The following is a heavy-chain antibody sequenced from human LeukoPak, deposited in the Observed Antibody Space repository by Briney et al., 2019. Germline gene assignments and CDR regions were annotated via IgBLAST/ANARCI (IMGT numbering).Heavy chain of an antibody. Sequence: PGGSLRLSCAASGFTFSRYWMHWLRQAPGKGLVWVSRISTDGSSTSYADSVKGRFTISRDNGKNTLYLQMNSLRAEDTAVYYCAKGGTTVTIDYWGQGTLVTVSS. CDR2: ISTDGSST. CDR1: GFTFSRYW. CDR3: AKGGTTVTIDY. D-gene: IGHD4-17*01. V-gene: IGHV3-74*01. J-gene: IGHJ4*02.